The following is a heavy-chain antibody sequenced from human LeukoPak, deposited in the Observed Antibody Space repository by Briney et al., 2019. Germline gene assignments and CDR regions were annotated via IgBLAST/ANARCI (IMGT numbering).Heavy chain of an antibody. D-gene: IGHD3-10*01. V-gene: IGHV4-34*01. CDR3: ARGPYGSGSY. Sequence: PSETLSLTCAVYGGSFSGYYWSWIRQPPGKGLEWIGEINHSGSTNYNPSLKSRVTMSVDTSKNQFSLKLSSVTAADTAVYYCARGPYGSGSYWGQGTLVTVSS. CDR2: INHSGST. J-gene: IGHJ4*02. CDR1: GGSFSGYY.